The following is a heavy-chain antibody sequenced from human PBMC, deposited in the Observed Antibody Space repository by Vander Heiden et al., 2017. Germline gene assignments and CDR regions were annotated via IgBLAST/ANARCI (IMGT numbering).Heavy chain of an antibody. CDR1: GGSFSGYY. Sequence: QVQLQQWCAGLLKPSETLSLTCAVYGGSFSGYYWSWTRQPPGKGLEWIGEINHSGSTNYNPSLKSRVTISVDTSKNQFSLKLSSVTAADTAVYYCARGYVGATRDDAFDIWGQGTMVTVSS. CDR3: ARGYVGATRDDAFDI. CDR2: INHSGST. D-gene: IGHD1-26*01. V-gene: IGHV4-34*01. J-gene: IGHJ3*02.